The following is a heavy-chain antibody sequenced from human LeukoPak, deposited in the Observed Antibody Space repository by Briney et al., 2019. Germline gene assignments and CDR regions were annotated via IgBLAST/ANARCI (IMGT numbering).Heavy chain of an antibody. Sequence: GGSLRLSCAASGFTFSSYGMHWVRQAPGKGLEWVAFIRYDGSNKYYADSVKGRFTISRDNSKNTLYLQMNSLRAEDTAVYYCATTTVTDPPLFDYWGQGTLVTVSS. V-gene: IGHV3-30*02. CDR2: IRYDGSNK. D-gene: IGHD4-11*01. CDR1: GFTFSSYG. J-gene: IGHJ4*02. CDR3: ATTTVTDPPLFDY.